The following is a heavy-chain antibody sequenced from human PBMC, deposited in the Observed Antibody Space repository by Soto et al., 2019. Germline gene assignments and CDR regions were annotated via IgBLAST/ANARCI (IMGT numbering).Heavy chain of an antibody. V-gene: IGHV3-23*01. Sequence: EVQLLESGGGLVQPGGSLRLSCAASGFTFSSCAMTWVRQAPGKGLEWVSAISGSGSSTYYADSVKGRFTISRDNSKNALYLQMNSLRAEDTAVYYCAKVGRYGSGNYFPYWGQGTLVTVSS. D-gene: IGHD3-10*01. CDR2: ISGSGSST. CDR1: GFTFSSCA. CDR3: AKVGRYGSGNYFPY. J-gene: IGHJ4*02.